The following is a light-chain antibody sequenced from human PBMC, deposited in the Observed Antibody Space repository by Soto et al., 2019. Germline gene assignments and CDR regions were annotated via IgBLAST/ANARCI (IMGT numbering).Light chain of an antibody. CDR3: QQYNNWPRT. J-gene: IGKJ1*01. V-gene: IGKV3-15*01. Sequence: ETVMTQSPATLSVSPGEGATLSCRASQSVSSSLAWYQQTAGQAPRLLIYDASTRATGIPARFSGSGSGTEFTLTISSLQPEDFAVYYCQQYNNWPRTFGQGTKVDIK. CDR2: DAS. CDR1: QSVSSS.